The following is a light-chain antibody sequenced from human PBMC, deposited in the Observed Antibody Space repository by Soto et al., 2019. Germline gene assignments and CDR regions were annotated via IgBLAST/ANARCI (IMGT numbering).Light chain of an antibody. J-gene: IGLJ3*02. V-gene: IGLV2-14*01. CDR2: EVS. CDR3: SSYTSSSTLWV. Sequence: QSVLTQPASVSGSPGQSITISCTGTSSDVGGYNYVSWYQLHPGKAPKLMIYEVSNRPSGVSNRFSGSKSGNTASLTISGLQAEDEADYYCSSYTSSSTLWVFGGGTKLTVL. CDR1: SSDVGGYNY.